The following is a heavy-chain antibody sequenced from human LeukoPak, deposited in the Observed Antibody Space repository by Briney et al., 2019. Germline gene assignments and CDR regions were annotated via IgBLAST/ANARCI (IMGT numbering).Heavy chain of an antibody. CDR1: GFTFSSYG. Sequence: PGRSLRLSCAASGFTFSSYGMHWVRQAPGKGLEWVAVISYDGSNKYYADSVKGRFTISRDNSKNTLYLQMNSLRAEDTAVYYCILRWGFWGQGTLVTVSS. CDR3: ILRWGF. CDR2: ISYDGSNK. D-gene: IGHD7-27*01. J-gene: IGHJ4*02. V-gene: IGHV3-30*03.